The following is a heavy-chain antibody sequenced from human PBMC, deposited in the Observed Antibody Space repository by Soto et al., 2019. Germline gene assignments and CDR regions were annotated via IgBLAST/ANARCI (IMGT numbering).Heavy chain of an antibody. Sequence: QVQLVESGGGVVQPGRSLRLSCAASGFTFSSYGMHWVRQAPGKGLEWVAVIWYDGSNKYYADSVKGRFTISRDNSKNTLYLQMNSLRAEDTAVYYCTDGFLLGELSGPSFDYWGQGTLVTVSS. J-gene: IGHJ4*02. CDR2: IWYDGSNK. D-gene: IGHD3-16*02. CDR3: TDGFLLGELSGPSFDY. V-gene: IGHV3-33*01. CDR1: GFTFSSYG.